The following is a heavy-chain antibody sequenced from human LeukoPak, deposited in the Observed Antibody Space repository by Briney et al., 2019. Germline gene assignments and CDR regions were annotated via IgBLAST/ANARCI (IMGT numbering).Heavy chain of an antibody. D-gene: IGHD2-2*01. V-gene: IGHV3-7*05. CDR1: GFTFSSYW. Sequence: PGGSLRLSCAASGFTFSSYWMSWVRQAPGKGLEWVANIKQDGSEKYYVDSVKGRFTISRDNAKNSLYLQMNSLRAEDTAVYYCARDCSSTSCYRGGCFDPWGQGTLVTVSS. CDR2: IKQDGSEK. CDR3: ARDCSSTSCYRGGCFDP. J-gene: IGHJ5*02.